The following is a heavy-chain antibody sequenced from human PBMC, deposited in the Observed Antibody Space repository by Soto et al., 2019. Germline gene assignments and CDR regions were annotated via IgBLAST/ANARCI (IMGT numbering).Heavy chain of an antibody. CDR3: ARVPYGGNTGS. Sequence: EVQLVESGGGLVQPGGSLRLSCAASGFTFSNYNMNWVRQAPGKGLEWVSYISSSSSSVYYADSVKGRFTISRDNAKNSRYLQMNSLRDEDTAVYYCARVPYGGNTGSWGQGTLVTVSS. CDR2: ISSSSSSV. V-gene: IGHV3-48*02. J-gene: IGHJ5*02. D-gene: IGHD4-17*01. CDR1: GFTFSNYN.